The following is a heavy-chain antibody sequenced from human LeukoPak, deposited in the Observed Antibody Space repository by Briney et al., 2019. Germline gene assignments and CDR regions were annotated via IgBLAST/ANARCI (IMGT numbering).Heavy chain of an antibody. CDR1: GFTFSNAW. CDR3: TTDPTYYDILTGYSQVDY. V-gene: IGHV3-15*01. D-gene: IGHD3-9*01. J-gene: IGHJ4*02. CDR2: IKSKTDGGTT. Sequence: GGSLRLSCAASGFTFSNAWMCWVRQAPGKGLEWVGRIKSKTDGGTTDYAAPVKGRFTISRDDSKNTLYLQMNSLKTEDTAVYYCTTDPTYYDILTGYSQVDYWGQGTLVTVSS.